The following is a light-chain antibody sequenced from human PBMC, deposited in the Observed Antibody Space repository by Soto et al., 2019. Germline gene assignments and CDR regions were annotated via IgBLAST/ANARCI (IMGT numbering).Light chain of an antibody. CDR3: QQRGSYPLA. Sequence: EIVLTQSPAALSLSPGERATLSCRASENISRYLVWYQQKPGQAPRLLIYDASNRATGIPVRFSGSGSGTDFTLTISSLEPEDFAVYYCQQRGSYPLAFGGGTKVDIK. CDR2: DAS. CDR1: ENISRY. V-gene: IGKV3-11*01. J-gene: IGKJ4*01.